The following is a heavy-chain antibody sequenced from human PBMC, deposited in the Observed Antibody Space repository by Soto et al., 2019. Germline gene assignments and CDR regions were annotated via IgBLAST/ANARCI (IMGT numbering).Heavy chain of an antibody. V-gene: IGHV3-30-3*01. CDR3: TREVTGSLDH. CDR2: ISYDGTNE. Sequence: QVQLVESGGGVVQPGRSLRLSCAASGFTFSNHAMHWVRQAPGKGLEWVAAISYDGTNEHYADSVMGRFTISRDNSKKTVYLQMNSLRVEDTAVHYCTREVTGSLDHWGQGTLVTVSS. J-gene: IGHJ4*02. D-gene: IGHD1-26*01. CDR1: GFTFSNHA.